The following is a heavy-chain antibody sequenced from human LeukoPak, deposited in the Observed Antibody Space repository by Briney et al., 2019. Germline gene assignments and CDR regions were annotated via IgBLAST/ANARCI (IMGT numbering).Heavy chain of an antibody. CDR2: TRYDGSNK. CDR3: AKPSYDSSGYYFVPFDY. V-gene: IGHV3-30*02. CDR1: GFSFSSNG. D-gene: IGHD3-22*01. J-gene: IGHJ4*02. Sequence: GGSLRLSCAASGFSFSSNGMDWVRQAPGKGLEWVAFTRYDGSNKYYADSVKGRFTISRDNAKNTLYLQMNSLRAEDTAVYYCAKPSYDSSGYYFVPFDYCGQGTLVTVSS.